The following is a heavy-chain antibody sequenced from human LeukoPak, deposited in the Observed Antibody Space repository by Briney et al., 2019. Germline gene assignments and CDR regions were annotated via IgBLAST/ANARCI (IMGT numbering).Heavy chain of an antibody. Sequence: GSVTVSCPASGYTFTSYGMSWVRQAPGQGLEWMGWISAYNGNTNYAQKLQGRVTMTTDTPTSTAYAELTSLRSDDTAVYCCARATDQALYYWGQGTLVTVSS. V-gene: IGHV1-18*04. J-gene: IGHJ4*02. CDR1: GYTFTSYG. CDR3: ARATDQALYY. CDR2: ISAYNGNT. D-gene: IGHD5-24*01.